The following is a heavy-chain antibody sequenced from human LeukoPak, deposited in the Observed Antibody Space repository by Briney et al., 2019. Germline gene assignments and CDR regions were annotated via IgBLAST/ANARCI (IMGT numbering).Heavy chain of an antibody. V-gene: IGHV4-39*01. Sequence: MTSETLSLTCTVSGGSISSSSYYWGWIRQPPGKGLEWIGSIYYSGSTYYNPSLKSRVTISVDTSKTQFSLKLSSVTAAYTAVYYCARRYCSGGSCPFDYWGQGTLVTVSS. CDR3: ARRYCSGGSCPFDY. CDR2: IYYSGST. D-gene: IGHD2-15*01. J-gene: IGHJ4*02. CDR1: GGSISSSSYY.